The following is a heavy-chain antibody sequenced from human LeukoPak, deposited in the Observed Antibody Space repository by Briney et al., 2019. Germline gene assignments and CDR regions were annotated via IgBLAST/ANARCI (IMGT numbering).Heavy chain of an antibody. CDR1: GFTVSSNY. CDR2: IYSGGST. J-gene: IGHJ4*02. CDR3: AKVLAAAGLAPFDY. V-gene: IGHV3-53*01. D-gene: IGHD6-13*01. Sequence: QAGGSLRLSCAASGFTVSSNYMSWVRQAPGKGLEWVSVIYSGGSTYYADSVKGRFTISRDNSKNTLYLQMNSLRAEDTAVYYCAKVLAAAGLAPFDYWGQGTLVTVSS.